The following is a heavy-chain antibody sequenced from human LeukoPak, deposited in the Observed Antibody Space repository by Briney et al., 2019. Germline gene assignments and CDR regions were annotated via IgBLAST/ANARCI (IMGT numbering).Heavy chain of an antibody. Sequence: GGSLRLSCAASGFTFSSYEMNWVRQAPGKGLEWVSYISSSGSTIYYADSVKGRFTISRDNSKNTLYLQMNSLRAEDTAVYYCARGTGSWHNWFDPWGQGTLVTVSS. CDR2: ISSSGSTI. CDR3: ARGTGSWHNWFDP. V-gene: IGHV3-48*03. D-gene: IGHD6-13*01. CDR1: GFTFSSYE. J-gene: IGHJ5*02.